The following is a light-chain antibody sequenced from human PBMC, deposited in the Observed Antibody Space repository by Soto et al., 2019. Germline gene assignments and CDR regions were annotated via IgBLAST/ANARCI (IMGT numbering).Light chain of an antibody. J-gene: IGKJ1*01. V-gene: IGKV4-1*01. CDR2: WAY. Sequence: DIVMTQSPDSLAVSLGERATINCKSSQSVLYSSNNKNYLAWYQQKPGQPPKLLIYWAYTRESGVPDRFSGRGSGTDFTLTISRLQAEDVAVYYCQQYYRPWTFGQGTKVEIK. CDR1: QSVLYSSNNKNY. CDR3: QQYYRPWT.